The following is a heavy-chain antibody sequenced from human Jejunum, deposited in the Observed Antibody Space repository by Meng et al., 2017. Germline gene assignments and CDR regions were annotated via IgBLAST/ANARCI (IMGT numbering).Heavy chain of an antibody. J-gene: IGHJ6*02. D-gene: IGHD1/OR15-1a*01. CDR3: ARVENWNNGYGMDV. Sequence: GGSLRLSCAASGFTFSRSWMSWVRQAPGKGLEWVANIKEDGSEKHYVDSVKGRFTISREDAKNSLFLQMNSLRAEDSAVYYCARVENWNNGYGMDVWGQGTTVTVSS. CDR1: GFTFSRSW. CDR2: IKEDGSEK. V-gene: IGHV3-7*01.